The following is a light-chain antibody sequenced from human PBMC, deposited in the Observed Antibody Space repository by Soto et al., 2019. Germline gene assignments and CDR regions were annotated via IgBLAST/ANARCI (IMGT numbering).Light chain of an antibody. CDR1: ISDVGGFDH. Sequence: QSVLTQPDSVSGLPRHSLTISSTGAISDVGGFDHVSWYQQHPGKVPRLLIYDVSSRPSGVSDRFSGSKSGNTASLTISVLQAEDEADYYCNSFTPTNTYVFGTGTKVPVL. J-gene: IGLJ1*01. V-gene: IGLV2-14*03. CDR3: NSFTPTNTYV. CDR2: DVS.